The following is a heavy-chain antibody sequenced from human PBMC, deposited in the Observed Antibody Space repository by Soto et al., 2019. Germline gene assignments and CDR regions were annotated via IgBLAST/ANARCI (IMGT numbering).Heavy chain of an antibody. J-gene: IGHJ5*02. Sequence: QLQLQESGSGLVKPSQTLSLTCGVSGGSISSGGYSWNWIRQTPGKGLEWIGYIYPNGNTYYNPSLDSRVTTSLDMSKNQFPLTMTSVTAADTAVYFCARVGGWFDPWGQGTLVIVST. V-gene: IGHV4-30-2*01. D-gene: IGHD3-16*01. CDR2: IYPNGNT. CDR1: GGSISSGGYS. CDR3: ARVGGWFDP.